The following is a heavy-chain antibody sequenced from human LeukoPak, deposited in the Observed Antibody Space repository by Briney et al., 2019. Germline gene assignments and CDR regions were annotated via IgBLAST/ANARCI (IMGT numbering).Heavy chain of an antibody. Sequence: PGASLRLSCAASGFTFSTFAMNWVRQAPGKGLEWVSTISDAAGTTYYADSVKGRFTISRDNSKNTLYLQMNSLRAEDTAVYYCAKDYVWGSYRHQYFDYWGQGTLITVSS. D-gene: IGHD3-16*02. CDR2: ISDAAGTT. V-gene: IGHV3-23*01. J-gene: IGHJ4*02. CDR1: GFTFSTFA. CDR3: AKDYVWGSYRHQYFDY.